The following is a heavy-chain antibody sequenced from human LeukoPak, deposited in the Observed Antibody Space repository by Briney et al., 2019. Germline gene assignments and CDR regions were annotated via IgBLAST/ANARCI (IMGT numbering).Heavy chain of an antibody. Sequence: KPSETLSLTCTVSGGPISSYYWSWIRQPPGKGLEWIGYIYYSGSTNYNPSLKSRVTISVDTSKNQFSLKLSSVTAADTAVYYCAREGVGATRDAFDIWGQGTMVTVSS. V-gene: IGHV4-59*01. CDR2: IYYSGST. D-gene: IGHD1-26*01. J-gene: IGHJ3*02. CDR1: GGPISSYY. CDR3: AREGVGATRDAFDI.